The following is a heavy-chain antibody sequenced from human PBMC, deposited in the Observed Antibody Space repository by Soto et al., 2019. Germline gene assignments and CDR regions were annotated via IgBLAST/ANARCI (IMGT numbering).Heavy chain of an antibody. CDR3: ARTASSGDCSGGSCSNDNNWFDP. V-gene: IGHV3-30*03. CDR1: GFRFSSYG. J-gene: IGHJ5*02. CDR2: ISGDGSNT. Sequence: GGSLRLSCRTSGFRFSSYGMHWVRQAPGKGPEWVAFISGDGSNTEYVDSVRGRFTVSRDNSRNTLFLQMDSLSPDDTAVYYCARTASSGDCSGGSCSNDNNWFDPWGQGTLVTVSS. D-gene: IGHD2-15*01.